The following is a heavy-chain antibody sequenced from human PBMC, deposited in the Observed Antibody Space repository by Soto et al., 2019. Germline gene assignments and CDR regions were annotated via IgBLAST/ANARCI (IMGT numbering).Heavy chain of an antibody. J-gene: IGHJ4*02. CDR1: GIEFSNYA. D-gene: IGHD6-19*01. CDR2: SSASGRSR. CDR3: AKDGNWLDVYFDV. Sequence: GGSLRLSXVASGIEFSNYAMSWVRQAPGKGLEWVSISSASGRSRYHADSVKGRFTISRDNSKNTLYLHMTNLRAEDTAVHYCAKDGNWLDVYFDVWGQGTPVTVSS. V-gene: IGHV3-23*01.